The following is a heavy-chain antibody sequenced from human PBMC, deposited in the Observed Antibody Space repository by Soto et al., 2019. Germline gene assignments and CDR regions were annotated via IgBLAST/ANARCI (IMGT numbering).Heavy chain of an antibody. Sequence: PGGSLRLSCAASGFTFTSYAMSWVRQAPGKGLEWVSAISTSGGYTYYADSVMGRFTISRDNSKNTLYLQMNSLRVDDTAVYYCAKDGPYGSGSYNWFDPWGQGTLVTVSS. V-gene: IGHV3-23*01. CDR2: ISTSGGYT. CDR3: AKDGPYGSGSYNWFDP. J-gene: IGHJ5*02. CDR1: GFTFTSYA. D-gene: IGHD3-10*01.